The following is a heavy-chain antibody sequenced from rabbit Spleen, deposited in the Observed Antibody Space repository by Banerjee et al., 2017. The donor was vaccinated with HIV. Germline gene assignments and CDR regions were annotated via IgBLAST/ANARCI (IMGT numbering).Heavy chain of an antibody. J-gene: IGHJ6*01. D-gene: IGHD8-1*01. Sequence: QEQLEESGGDLVKPGASLTLTCTASGFSFSSSYYMCWVRQAPGKGLEWIACIDDGSGTETYYASWAKGRFTISKTSSTTVTLQMTSLTAADTATYFCARDSGSSFSSYGMDLWGPGTLVTVS. CDR3: ARDSGSSFSSYGMDL. CDR2: IDDGSGTET. CDR1: GFSFSSSYY. V-gene: IGHV1S45*01.